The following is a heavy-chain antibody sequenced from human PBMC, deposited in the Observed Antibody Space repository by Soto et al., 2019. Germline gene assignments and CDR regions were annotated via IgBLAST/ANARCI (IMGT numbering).Heavy chain of an antibody. V-gene: IGHV3-30*18. D-gene: IGHD5-18*01. CDR2: ISYDGSNK. J-gene: IGHJ4*02. CDR3: AKGRHGYSYWTEFYV. CDR1: GFTFSSFG. Sequence: GGSLRLSCAASGFTFSSFGMHWVRQAPGKGLEGVAVISYDGSNKYYADSVKGRFTISRDNSKNTVYLQMNSLRAEDTAVYYCAKGRHGYSYWTEFYVRGQGTPVPVPS.